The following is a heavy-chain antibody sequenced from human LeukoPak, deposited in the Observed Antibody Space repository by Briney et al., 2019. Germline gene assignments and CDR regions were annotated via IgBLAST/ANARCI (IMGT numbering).Heavy chain of an antibody. CDR2: ISSSGGNI. Sequence: PGGSLRLSCAASGFTFSDYYMNWIRQAPGRGLEWVAYISSSGGNINYADSVKGRFTISRDNAKNSLYLQMNSLRAEDTALYYCAKELTPSIAVAGTDYFDYWGQGTLVTVSS. CDR1: GFTFSDYY. J-gene: IGHJ4*02. V-gene: IGHV3-11*01. D-gene: IGHD6-19*01. CDR3: AKELTPSIAVAGTDYFDY.